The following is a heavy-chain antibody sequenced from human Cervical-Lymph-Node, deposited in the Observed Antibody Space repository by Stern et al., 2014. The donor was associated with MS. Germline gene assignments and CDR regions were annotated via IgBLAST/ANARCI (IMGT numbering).Heavy chain of an antibody. D-gene: IGHD3-22*01. Sequence: VQLVQSGPEVKKPGTSVKVSCKASGFTIGRSAVQWVRQARGQRLEWIGWIVVGSGNTHYAQKLQERVAIPSDLATGTVCMELSSLRPDDTAVYYCAADRRRTGLYYYDTTAFSDWGQGTLVTVSS. V-gene: IGHV1-58*01. CDR3: AADRRRTGLYYYDTTAFSD. CDR1: GFTIGRSA. J-gene: IGHJ4*02. CDR2: IVVGSGNT.